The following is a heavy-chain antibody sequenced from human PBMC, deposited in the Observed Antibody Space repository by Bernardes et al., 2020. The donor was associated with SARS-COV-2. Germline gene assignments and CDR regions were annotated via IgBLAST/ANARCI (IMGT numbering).Heavy chain of an antibody. J-gene: IGHJ6*02. CDR3: ARGITIFGVIYFALDV. D-gene: IGHD3-3*01. CDR2: ITSDGSSP. V-gene: IGHV3-74*03. CDR1: GFTFNTYW. Sequence: GGSLRLSCAASGFTFNTYWMHWVRQAPGKGLVWVSRITSDGSSPTYADSVKGRFTISRDNAKNTLYLQMTSLRAEDTGVYFCARGITIFGVIYFALDVWGRGITVTVSS.